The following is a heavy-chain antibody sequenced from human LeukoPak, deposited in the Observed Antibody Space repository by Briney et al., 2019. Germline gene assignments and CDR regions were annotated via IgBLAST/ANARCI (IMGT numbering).Heavy chain of an antibody. CDR2: IKQDGSEK. V-gene: IGHV3-7*01. Sequence: HPGGSLRLSCAASGFTFSRYRMSCVPPPPGKALECVANIKQDGSEKYYVDSVKGRFTISRDNAKNSLYLQMNSLRAEDTAVYYCARDTDGYCSGGSCFIFDYWGQGTLVTVSS. J-gene: IGHJ4*02. CDR3: ARDTDGYCSGGSCFIFDY. CDR1: GFTFSRYR. D-gene: IGHD2-15*01.